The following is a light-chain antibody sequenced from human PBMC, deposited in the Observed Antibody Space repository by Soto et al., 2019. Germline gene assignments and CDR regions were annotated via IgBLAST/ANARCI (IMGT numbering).Light chain of an antibody. CDR1: SSDVGYFNS. J-gene: IGLJ1*01. CDR2: EVN. Sequence: QSVLTQPPSASGSPGQSVTISCTATSSDVGYFNSVCWHQQHPGKAPKLMIYEVNKRATGVPDRFSGSKSGNTASLTVSGLQAEDEADYYCSSYAGSYTFVFGTGTKLTVL. CDR3: SSYAGSYTFV. V-gene: IGLV2-8*01.